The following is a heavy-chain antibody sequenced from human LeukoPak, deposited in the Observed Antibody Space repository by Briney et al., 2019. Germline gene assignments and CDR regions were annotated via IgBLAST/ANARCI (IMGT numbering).Heavy chain of an antibody. V-gene: IGHV3-23*01. D-gene: IGHD2-2*01. Sequence: SGGSLRLSCAASGFTFSSYAMYWVRQAPGKGLEWVSVICDNDDKTYYADSVTGRFTISRDNSKNTLYLQMNSLRAEDTAVYYCASDQTYCSSTSCHPGPFDYWGQGTLVTVSS. J-gene: IGHJ4*02. CDR1: GFTFSSYA. CDR3: ASDQTYCSSTSCHPGPFDY. CDR2: ICDNDDKT.